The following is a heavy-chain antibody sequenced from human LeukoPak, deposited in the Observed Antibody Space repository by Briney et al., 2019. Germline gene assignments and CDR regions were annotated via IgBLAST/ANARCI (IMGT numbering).Heavy chain of an antibody. CDR2: IKSKTEGETT. J-gene: IGHJ4*02. D-gene: IGHD2/OR15-2a*01. V-gene: IGHV3-15*05. CDR1: VFTFSNAW. Sequence: PGGSLRLSCAASVFTFSNAWMKWVSQAPGTGREWVGRIKSKTEGETTTYAAPVRGRFTISRDDSKNTLYLQMNSLKTEDTAVYYCITNSRGYWGQGTLVTVSS. CDR3: ITNSRGY.